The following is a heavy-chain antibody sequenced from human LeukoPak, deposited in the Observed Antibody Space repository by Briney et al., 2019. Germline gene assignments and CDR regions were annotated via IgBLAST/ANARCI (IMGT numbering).Heavy chain of an antibody. Sequence: PGGALTHSCLGSGWIFRSYLLRGVGQAPGKGLEWVAQIIQDGRENYYVDSVKGRLTISRDKDKNSLYVQMNRLRAEDTDVYYCARCSPGISNFGLVTPNGGQGTLVTVSS. CDR1: GWIFRSYL. V-gene: IGHV3-7*05. J-gene: IGHJ4*02. D-gene: IGHD3-3*02. CDR3: ARCSPGISNFGLVTPN. CDR2: IIQDGREN.